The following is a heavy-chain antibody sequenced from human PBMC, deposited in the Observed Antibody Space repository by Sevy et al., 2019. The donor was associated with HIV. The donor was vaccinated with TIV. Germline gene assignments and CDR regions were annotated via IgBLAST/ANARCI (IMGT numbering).Heavy chain of an antibody. CDR1: GFTFSIYG. CDR3: AKDASSQWLNYFFDY. CDR2: ISYGGTNK. Sequence: GGSLRLSCAASGFTFSIYGIHWVRQAPGKGLEWLAAISYGGTNKYYTDSVKGRFTISRDNSKNTLYLQMNSLRAEDTAVYFCAKDASSQWLNYFFDYWGQGTLVTVSS. V-gene: IGHV3-30*18. J-gene: IGHJ4*02. D-gene: IGHD6-19*01.